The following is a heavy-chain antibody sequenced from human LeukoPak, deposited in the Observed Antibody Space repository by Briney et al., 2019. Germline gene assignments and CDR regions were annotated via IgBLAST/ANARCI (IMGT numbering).Heavy chain of an antibody. J-gene: IGHJ5*02. CDR3: ARGESGRDYDFWSGYFWPFWFDP. CDR1: GGSFSGYY. Sequence: SETLSLTCAVYGGSFSGYYWSWIRQPPGKGLEWIGEINHSGSTNYNPSLKSRVTISVDTSKNQFPLKLSSVTAADTAVYYCARGESGRDYDFWSGYFWPFWFDPWGQGTLVTVSS. V-gene: IGHV4-34*01. CDR2: INHSGST. D-gene: IGHD3-3*01.